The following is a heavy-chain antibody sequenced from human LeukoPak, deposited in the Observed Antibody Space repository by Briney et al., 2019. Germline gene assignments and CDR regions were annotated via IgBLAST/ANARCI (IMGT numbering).Heavy chain of an antibody. D-gene: IGHD3-3*01. Sequence: SETLSLTCTVSGGSISSSAYYWGWIRQPPGEGLEWIGSIYYRGSTYYNPSLKSRVTISVDTSKKQFSLKLSPVTAADTAVYSCARQGGNYLSEYYFDYWGQGTLVPVSS. V-gene: IGHV4-39*01. CDR2: IYYRGST. CDR1: GGSISSSAYY. CDR3: ARQGGNYLSEYYFDY. J-gene: IGHJ4*02.